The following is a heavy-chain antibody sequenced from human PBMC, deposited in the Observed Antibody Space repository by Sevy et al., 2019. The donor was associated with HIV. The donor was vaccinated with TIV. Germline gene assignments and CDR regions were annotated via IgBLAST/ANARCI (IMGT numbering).Heavy chain of an antibody. CDR3: ARARDYDFCYWFDP. D-gene: IGHD3-3*01. CDR2: INHSGST. J-gene: IGHJ5*02. CDR1: GGSFSGYY. Sequence: SETLSLTCAVYGGSFSGYYWSWIRQPPGKGLEWIGEINHSGSTNYNPPLKSRVTISVDTSKNQFSLKLSSVTAADTAVYYCARARDYDFCYWFDPWGQGTLVTVSS. V-gene: IGHV4-34*01.